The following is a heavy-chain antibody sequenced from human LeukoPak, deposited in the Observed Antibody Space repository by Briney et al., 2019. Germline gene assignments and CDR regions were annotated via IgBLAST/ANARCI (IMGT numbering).Heavy chain of an antibody. V-gene: IGHV4-31*11. CDR1: GGSFSAYY. J-gene: IGHJ5*02. Sequence: PSETLSLTCAVYGGSFSAYYWSWIRQHPGKGLEWIGYIYYSGSTYYNPSLKSRVTISVDASKNQFSLKLSSVTAADTAVYYCAREASAIPWFDPWGQGTLVTVSS. CDR2: IYYSGST. CDR3: AREASAIPWFDP.